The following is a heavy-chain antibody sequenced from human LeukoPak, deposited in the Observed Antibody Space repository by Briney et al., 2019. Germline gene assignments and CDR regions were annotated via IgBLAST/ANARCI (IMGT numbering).Heavy chain of an antibody. Sequence: SVKVSCKASGGTFSSYAISWVRQAPGQGLEWMGRIIPIFGTANYAQKFQGRVTFTTDESTSTAYMELSSLRSEDTAVYYCARERGDSSGCTPPYFDYWGQGTLVTVSS. CDR2: IIPIFGTA. J-gene: IGHJ4*02. D-gene: IGHD3-22*01. V-gene: IGHV1-69*05. CDR3: ARERGDSSGCTPPYFDY. CDR1: GGTFSSYA.